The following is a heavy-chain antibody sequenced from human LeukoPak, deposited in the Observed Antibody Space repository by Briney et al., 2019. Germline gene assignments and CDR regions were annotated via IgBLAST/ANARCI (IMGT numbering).Heavy chain of an antibody. CDR3: AKDGVTMVRGVSKDYYYYMDV. CDR2: ISGSGAKT. CDR1: GFTFSSFA. D-gene: IGHD3-10*01. V-gene: IGHV3-23*01. Sequence: GGSLRLSCAASGFTFSSFAMSWVRQAPGKGLDWVSVISGSGAKTYYVDSVKGRFTISRDNSKNTLYLHMNSLRAEDTAVYYCAKDGVTMVRGVSKDYYYYMDVWGKGTTVTVSS. J-gene: IGHJ6*03.